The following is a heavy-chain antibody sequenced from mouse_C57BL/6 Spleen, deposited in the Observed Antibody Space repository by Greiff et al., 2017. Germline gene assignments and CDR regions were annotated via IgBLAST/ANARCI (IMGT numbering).Heavy chain of an antibody. V-gene: IGHV1-26*01. CDR1: GYTFTDYY. J-gene: IGHJ2*01. CDR2: INPNNGGT. Sequence: VQLQQSGPELVKPGASVKISCKASGYTFTDYYMNWVKQSHGKSLEWIGDINPNNGGTSYNQKFKGKATLTVDKSSSTAYMELRSLTSEDSAVYYCARATYYKDFDYWGQGTTLTVSS. D-gene: IGHD2-12*01. CDR3: ARATYYKDFDY.